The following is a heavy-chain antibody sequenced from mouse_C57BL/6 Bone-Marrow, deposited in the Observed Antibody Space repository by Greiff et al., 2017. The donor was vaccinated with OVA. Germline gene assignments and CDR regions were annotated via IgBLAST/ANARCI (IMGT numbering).Heavy chain of an antibody. CDR2: IYPGDGDT. V-gene: IGHV1-82*01. J-gene: IGHJ4*01. CDR3: ARPGRRYYAMDY. CDR1: GYAFSSSW. Sequence: VKLVESGPELVKPGASVKISCKASGYAFSSSWMNWVKQRPGKGLEWIGRIYPGDGDTNYNGKFKGKATLTADKSSSTAYMQLSSLTSEDSAVYFCARPGRRYYAMDYWGQGTSVTVSS. D-gene: IGHD4-1*01.